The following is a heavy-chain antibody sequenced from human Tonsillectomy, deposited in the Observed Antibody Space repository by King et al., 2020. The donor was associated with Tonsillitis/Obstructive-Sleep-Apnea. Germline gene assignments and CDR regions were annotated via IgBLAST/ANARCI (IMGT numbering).Heavy chain of an antibody. CDR1: GASISSNNW. CDR3: ARETCSDTGCYRSWFDP. CDR2: IYHSGST. V-gene: IGHV4-4*02. D-gene: IGHD2-2*02. J-gene: IGHJ5*02. Sequence: QLQESGPGLVKPSGTLSLTCAVSGASISSNNWWSWVRQSPGKGLEWIGEIYHSGSTNYSPSLTSRVTITVDKSKNQFSLKLTSVSAADTAVYYCARETCSDTGCYRSWFDPWGQGTLVTVSP.